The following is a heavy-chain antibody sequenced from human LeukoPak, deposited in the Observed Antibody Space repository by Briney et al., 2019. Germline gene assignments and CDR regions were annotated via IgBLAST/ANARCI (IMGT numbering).Heavy chain of an antibody. CDR3: ARYSVRYSGYAYYFDY. V-gene: IGHV4-30-4*07. J-gene: IGHJ4*02. CDR2: IYNSGTT. D-gene: IGHD5-12*01. CDR1: GDSISSGDYS. Sequence: SETLSLTCAVSGDSISSGDYSWSWIRQPPGKGLEWIGYIYNSGTTNYNPSLKSRVTISVDTSKNQFSLKLSSVTAADTAVYYCARYSVRYSGYAYYFDYWGQGTLVTVSS.